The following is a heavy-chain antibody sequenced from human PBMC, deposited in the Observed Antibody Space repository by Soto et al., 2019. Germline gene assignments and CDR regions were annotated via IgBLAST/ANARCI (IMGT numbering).Heavy chain of an antibody. D-gene: IGHD1-26*01. CDR2: ISAYNVNT. V-gene: IGHV1-18*01. J-gene: IGHJ6*02. CDR3: ARSGGSYYSYYGMDV. Sequence: ASVKVSCKASGYTFTSYGISWVRQAPGQGLEWMGWISAYNVNTNYAQKLQGRVTMTTDTSTSTAYMELRSLRSDDTAVYYCARSGGSYYSYYGMDVWGQGTTVTVSS. CDR1: GYTFTSYG.